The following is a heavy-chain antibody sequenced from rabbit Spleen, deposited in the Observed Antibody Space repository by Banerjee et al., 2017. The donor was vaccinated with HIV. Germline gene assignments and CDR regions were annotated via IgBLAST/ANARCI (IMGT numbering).Heavy chain of an antibody. J-gene: IGHJ4*01. CDR1: GIDFSSYY. D-gene: IGHD7-1*01. V-gene: IGHV1S47*01. Sequence: EMVESGGGLVQPGESLKLSCKVSGIDFSSYYMSWVRQAPGKGLEWIACIYNGDGSTYYASWVNGRFTISSHNAQNTLYLQLNSLTVADTATYFCARDLVTAIGWNFALWGPGTLVTVS. CDR3: ARDLVTAIGWNFAL. CDR2: IYNGDGST.